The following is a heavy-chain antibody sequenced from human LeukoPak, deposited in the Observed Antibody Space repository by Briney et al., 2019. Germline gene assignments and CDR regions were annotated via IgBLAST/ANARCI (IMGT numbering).Heavy chain of an antibody. CDR2: INSDGSST. CDR3: ATEMAAMVY. J-gene: IGHJ4*02. CDR1: GFTFSSYW. V-gene: IGHV3-74*01. Sequence: GGSLRLSCAASGFTFSSYWMHGVRQAPGKGLVWVSHINSDGSSTSYADSVKGRFTITRDNAKNTLYLQMNSLRAEDTAVYYCATEMAAMVYWGQGTLVTVSS. D-gene: IGHD5-24*01.